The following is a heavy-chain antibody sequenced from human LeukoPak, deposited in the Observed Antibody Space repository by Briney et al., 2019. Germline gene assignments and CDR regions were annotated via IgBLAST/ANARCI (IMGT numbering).Heavy chain of an antibody. J-gene: IGHJ4*02. CDR3: AKALPAYCGGDCYLDY. D-gene: IGHD2-21*02. Sequence: GGSLRLSCAASGFTFSTYCMHWVRQAPGKGPMWVSRICPDGTVTNYADSVKGRFTISRDNSKNTLYLQMNSLRAEDTAVYYCAKALPAYCGGDCYLDYWGQGTLVTVSS. V-gene: IGHV3-74*01. CDR1: GFTFSTYC. CDR2: ICPDGTVT.